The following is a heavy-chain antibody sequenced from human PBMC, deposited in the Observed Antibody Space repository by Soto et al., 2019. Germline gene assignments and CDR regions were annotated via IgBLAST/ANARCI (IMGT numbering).Heavy chain of an antibody. CDR1: GFTFSSYA. Sequence: EVQLLESGGGLVQPGGSLRLSCAASGFTFSSYAMNWVRQGPGKGLEWVSVISGSGGSTYYADSVKGRSTTSRDNSKTSLYLQMNSLRAADTAVYYCASRSSGWYFDYWGPGTLFTVSS. J-gene: IGHJ4*02. CDR2: ISGSGGST. V-gene: IGHV3-23*01. D-gene: IGHD6-19*01. CDR3: ASRSSGWYFDY.